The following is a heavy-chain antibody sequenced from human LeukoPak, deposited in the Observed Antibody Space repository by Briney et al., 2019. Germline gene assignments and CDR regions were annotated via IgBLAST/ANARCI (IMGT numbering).Heavy chain of an antibody. D-gene: IGHD6-19*01. CDR1: GGSFSGYY. Sequence: SETLSLTCAVSGGSFSGYYWSWIRQPPGKGLEWIGEINHSGSTNYNPSLKSRVTISVDTSKNQFSLKLSFVTAADPAVYYCARRVGSGWLNYWGQGTLVTVSS. CDR3: ARRVGSGWLNY. CDR2: INHSGST. J-gene: IGHJ4*02. V-gene: IGHV4-34*01.